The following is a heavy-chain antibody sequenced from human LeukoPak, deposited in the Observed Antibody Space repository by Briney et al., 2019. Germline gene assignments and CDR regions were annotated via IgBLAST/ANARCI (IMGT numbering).Heavy chain of an antibody. CDR2: VSPPGGGT. CDR1: GFTFSNHG. CDR3: AKYYDILTPDAFDI. Sequence: PGGTLRLSCAASGFTFSNHGMNWVRQAPGKGLEWLSGVSPPGGGTYYADSVKGRFTISRDNSKNTLYLQMNSLRAEDTAVYYCAKYYDILTPDAFDIWGQGTMVTVSS. J-gene: IGHJ3*02. D-gene: IGHD3-9*01. V-gene: IGHV3-23*01.